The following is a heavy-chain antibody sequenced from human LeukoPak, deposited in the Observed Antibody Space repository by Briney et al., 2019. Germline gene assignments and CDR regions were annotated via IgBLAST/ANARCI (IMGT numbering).Heavy chain of an antibody. Sequence: GGSLRLSCAASGFTFSSYGMHWVRQAPGKGLEWVAVISYDGSNKYYADSVKGRFTISRDNSKNTLYLQMNSLRTEDTAVYYCARDRTIYCSSTSCFSFDPWGQGTLVTVSS. J-gene: IGHJ5*02. CDR3: ARDRTIYCSSTSCFSFDP. D-gene: IGHD2-2*01. V-gene: IGHV3-30*03. CDR2: ISYDGSNK. CDR1: GFTFSSYG.